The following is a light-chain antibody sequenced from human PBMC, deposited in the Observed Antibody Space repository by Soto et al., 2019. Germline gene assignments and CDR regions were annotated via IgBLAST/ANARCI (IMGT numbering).Light chain of an antibody. CDR2: DVS. V-gene: IGLV2-14*01. J-gene: IGLJ1*01. CDR1: SSDVGGSNY. Sequence: QSALTQPASVSGSPGQSITISCTGTSSDVGGSNYVSWYQQHPGKAPKLMIYDVSNRPSGVSNRFSGSKSGNTASLTISGLQAEDDADYYCSSYTSSSTLLYVFGTGTKVTVL. CDR3: SSYTSSSTLLYV.